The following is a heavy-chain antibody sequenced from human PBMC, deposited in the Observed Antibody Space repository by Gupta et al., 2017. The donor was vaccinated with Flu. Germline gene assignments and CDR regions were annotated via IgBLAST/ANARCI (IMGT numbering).Heavy chain of an antibody. D-gene: IGHD3-3*01. J-gene: IGHJ4*01. CDR3: ARHCPLPGYDFWSGYLDY. V-gene: IGHV2-5*02. CDR1: GFSLNSRGVG. CDR2: IYWDGDK. Sequence: QITLKEAGPTLVKPTQTLTLTCTFSGFSLNSRGVGVSWIRQPPGKALEWLALIYWDGDKRYSPSLMNRLAIDRDTSRNQVVLKVTNMDTVDTATYYCARHCPLPGYDFWSGYLDYWGEGARVTVSS.